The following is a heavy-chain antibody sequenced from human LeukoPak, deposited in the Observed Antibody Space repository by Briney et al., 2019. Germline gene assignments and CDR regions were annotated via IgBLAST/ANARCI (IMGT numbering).Heavy chain of an antibody. CDR2: IRYDGSNK. CDR3: AKGPLGSRIGNWFDP. V-gene: IGHV3-30*02. D-gene: IGHD6-13*01. Sequence: GGSLRLSCAASGFTFSSYGMHWVRQAPGKGLEWVAFIRYDGSNKYYADSVKGRFTISRDNSKNTLYLQMNSLRAEDTAVYYCAKGPLGSRIGNWFDPWGQGTLVTVSS. CDR1: GFTFSSYG. J-gene: IGHJ5*02.